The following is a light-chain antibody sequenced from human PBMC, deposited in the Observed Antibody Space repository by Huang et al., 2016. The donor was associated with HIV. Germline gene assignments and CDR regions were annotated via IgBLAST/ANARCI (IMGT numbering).Light chain of an antibody. CDR2: LGS. Sequence: DIVMVQSPSSLSVTPGEAASITCRSSQRLLHSTGHNYLDWYWQKPGQSPQLLIYLGSNRASGVPDRFSGSGSGTDFTLRINRVEAGDVGVYYCMQGLQTWTFGQGTKVEIK. J-gene: IGKJ1*01. CDR3: MQGLQTWT. CDR1: QRLLHSTGHNY. V-gene: IGKV2-28*01.